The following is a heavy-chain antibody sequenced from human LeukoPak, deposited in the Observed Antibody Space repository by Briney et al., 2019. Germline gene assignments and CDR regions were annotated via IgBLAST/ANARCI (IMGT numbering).Heavy chain of an antibody. V-gene: IGHV4-34*01. CDR3: TRLMRGESGTAMVPDS. J-gene: IGHJ4*02. Sequence: SETLSLTCAVYGGSFSGYYWSWIRQPPGKGLEWIGEITHSGSTNYNPSLKSRVTISGDTSKNQFSLKLSSVTAADTAVYYCTRLMRGESGTAMVPDSWGQGTLVTVSS. CDR1: GGSFSGYY. CDR2: ITHSGST. D-gene: IGHD5-18*01.